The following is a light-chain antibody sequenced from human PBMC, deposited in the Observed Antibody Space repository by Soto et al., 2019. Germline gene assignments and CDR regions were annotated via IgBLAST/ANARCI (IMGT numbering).Light chain of an antibody. CDR1: SSDIGGYNY. V-gene: IGLV2-14*03. CDR3: SSYTSSSTLVV. CDR2: DVS. J-gene: IGLJ1*01. Sequence: QSALTQPASVSGSPGQSITVSCTGTSSDIGGYNYVSWYQQYPGEAPKVIIYDVSDRPSGVSNRFSGSKSGNTASLTISGLQTEDAADYYCSSYTSSSTLVVFGPGAKLTVL.